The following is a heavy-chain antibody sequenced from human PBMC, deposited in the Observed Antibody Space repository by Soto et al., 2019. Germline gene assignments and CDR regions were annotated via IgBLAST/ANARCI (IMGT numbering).Heavy chain of an antibody. CDR2: IYYSGST. Sequence: SETLSLTCTVPGGSISSYYWSWIRQPPGKGLEWIGYIYYSGSTNYNPSLKSRVTISVDTSKNQFSLKLSSVTAADTAVYYCARQVVSSSWQPKYYFDYWGQGTLVTVSS. CDR1: GGSISSYY. CDR3: ARQVVSSSWQPKYYFDY. D-gene: IGHD6-13*01. V-gene: IGHV4-59*01. J-gene: IGHJ4*02.